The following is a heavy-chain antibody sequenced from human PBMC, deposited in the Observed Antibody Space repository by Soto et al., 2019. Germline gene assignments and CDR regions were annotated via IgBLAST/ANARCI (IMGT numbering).Heavy chain of an antibody. CDR3: ARDKMIDDFGLGSFDY. CDR2: ISGYNGKT. J-gene: IGHJ4*02. Sequence: ASVKVSCKASGYTFTSFGVSWLRQAPGQGPEWMGWISGYNGKTKYTQKVQGRVTLTTDTSTATAYMELRSLRSDDAAVYFCARDKMIDDFGLGSFDYWGQGTVVNVSS. CDR1: GYTFTSFG. V-gene: IGHV1-18*04. D-gene: IGHD3-10*01.